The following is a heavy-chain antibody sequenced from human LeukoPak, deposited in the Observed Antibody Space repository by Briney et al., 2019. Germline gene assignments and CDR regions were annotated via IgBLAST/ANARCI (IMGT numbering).Heavy chain of an antibody. CDR2: IYHSGST. Sequence: PSETLSLTCTVSGGSISSGGYYWSWIRQPPGKGLEWIGYIYHSGSTYYNPSLKSRVTISVDRSKNQFSLKLSSVTAADTAVYYCARVGRTVVVPAVHLRMYNWFDPWGQGTLVTVSS. D-gene: IGHD2-2*01. J-gene: IGHJ5*02. V-gene: IGHV4-30-2*01. CDR1: GGSISSGGYY. CDR3: ARVGRTVVVPAVHLRMYNWFDP.